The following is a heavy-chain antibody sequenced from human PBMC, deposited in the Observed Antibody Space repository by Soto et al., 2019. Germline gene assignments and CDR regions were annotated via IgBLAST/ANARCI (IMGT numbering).Heavy chain of an antibody. CDR3: ARDPPETPNYSHCYGLDV. V-gene: IGHV3-30-3*01. Sequence: GGSLRLSCAASGFTFSSYAMHWVRQAPGKGLDWVALISYDGGSKHYADSVRGRFTISRDNSKNTLYLQMNSLRVEDTAVYYCARDPPETPNYSHCYGLDVWGQGTTVTVSS. J-gene: IGHJ6*02. CDR2: ISYDGGSK. CDR1: GFTFSSYA.